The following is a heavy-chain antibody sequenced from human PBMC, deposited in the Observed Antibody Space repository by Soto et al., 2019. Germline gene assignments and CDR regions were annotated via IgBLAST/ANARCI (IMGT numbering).Heavy chain of an antibody. CDR3: ARDPRIAVAGRGYFDY. CDR2: ISAYNGNT. V-gene: IGHV1-18*01. CDR1: GCTFTSYG. J-gene: IGHJ4*02. D-gene: IGHD6-19*01. Sequence: GASVKVSCKASGCTFTSYGISWVRQAPGQGLEWMGWISAYNGNTNYAQKLQGRVTMTTDTSTSTAYMELRSLRSDDTAVYYCARDPRIAVAGRGYFDYWGQGTRVTVSS.